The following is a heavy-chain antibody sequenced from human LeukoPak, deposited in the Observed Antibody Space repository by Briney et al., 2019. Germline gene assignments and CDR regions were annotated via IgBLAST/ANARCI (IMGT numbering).Heavy chain of an antibody. Sequence: GGSLRLSCAASGFTFISYGMHWVRQAPGKGLEWVTFIRYDGSNKYYADSVKGRFIISRDNSKNTLYLQMNSLRAEDTAVYYCARDAKAVAGSLDYWGQGTLVTVSS. D-gene: IGHD6-19*01. CDR3: ARDAKAVAGSLDY. CDR2: IRYDGSNK. V-gene: IGHV3-30*02. J-gene: IGHJ4*02. CDR1: GFTFISYG.